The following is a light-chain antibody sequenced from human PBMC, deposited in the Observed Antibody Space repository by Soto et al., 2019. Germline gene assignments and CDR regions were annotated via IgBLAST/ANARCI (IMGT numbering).Light chain of an antibody. V-gene: IGLV2-11*01. Sequence: QSALTQPRSVSGSPGQSVTISCTGTSSDVGAYNYVSWYQQHPGKAPKLVIYVVNKRPSGVPDRFSGSKSGNTASLTISGLQTEDEADYYCCSYTGISTYDFGTETKLTVL. CDR1: SSDVGAYNY. CDR2: VVN. CDR3: CSYTGISTYD. J-gene: IGLJ1*01.